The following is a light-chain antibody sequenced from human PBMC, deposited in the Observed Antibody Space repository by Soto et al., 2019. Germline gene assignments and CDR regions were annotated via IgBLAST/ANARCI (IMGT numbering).Light chain of an antibody. V-gene: IGKV1-39*01. Sequence: DIQMTQSPSSLSASVGDRVTITCRASESIARHLNWYQQKPGKAPKLLIYAASSLHNGVPSRFRGGGSGTDFTLTVSNLQPEDVATYYCQQTYSTLSITFGPGTLLEIK. CDR2: AAS. CDR3: QQTYSTLSIT. J-gene: IGKJ5*01. CDR1: ESIARH.